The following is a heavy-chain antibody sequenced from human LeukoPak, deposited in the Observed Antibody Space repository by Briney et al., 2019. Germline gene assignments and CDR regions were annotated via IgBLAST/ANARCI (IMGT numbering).Heavy chain of an antibody. J-gene: IGHJ4*02. V-gene: IGHV1-69*01. CDR3: ARMYGKGPDY. D-gene: IGHD2-8*01. Sequence: WASVTVSCKASGGTFSSYAISWVRQAPGQGLEWMGGIIPIFGTANYAQKFQGRVTITADESTSTAYMELSSLRSEDTAVYYCARMYGKGPDYWGQGTLVTVSS. CDR1: GGTFSSYA. CDR2: IIPIFGTA.